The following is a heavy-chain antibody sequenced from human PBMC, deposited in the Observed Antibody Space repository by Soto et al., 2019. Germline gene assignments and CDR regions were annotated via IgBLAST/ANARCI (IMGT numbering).Heavy chain of an antibody. CDR1: GFTFSSYW. D-gene: IGHD1-26*01. V-gene: IGHV3-74*01. CDR3: AVKWGSSFDY. J-gene: IGHJ4*02. CDR2: INSDGSST. Sequence: EVQLVESGGDLVQPGGSLRLSCAASGFTFSSYWMHWVRQAPGKGLVWVSRINSDGSSTSYADSVKGRFTISRDNAKNKLYLQMDSMRAEYTAVYYCAVKWGSSFDYWGQGTLVTVSS.